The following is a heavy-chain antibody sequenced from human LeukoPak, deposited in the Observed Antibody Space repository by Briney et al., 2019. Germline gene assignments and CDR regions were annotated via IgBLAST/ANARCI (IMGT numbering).Heavy chain of an antibody. CDR1: GFSFNTYG. CDR2: ISYDGSNK. V-gene: IGHV3-30*03. CDR3: ARDNPDGGGMDV. D-gene: IGHD3-16*01. J-gene: IGHJ6*02. Sequence: PGGSLRLSCAASGFSFNTYGMHWVRQGPGKGLEWVAVISYDGSNKWYADSVKGRFTISRDNSKNTLYLQMNSLRPEDTAVYYCARDNPDGGGMDVWGQGTTVTVSS.